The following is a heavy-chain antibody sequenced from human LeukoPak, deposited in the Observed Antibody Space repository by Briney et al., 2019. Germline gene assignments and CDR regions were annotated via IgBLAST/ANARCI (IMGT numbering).Heavy chain of an antibody. CDR3: ARRVVPAAISTYHYGPDGAFDI. CDR2: IKQDGSEK. J-gene: IGHJ3*02. D-gene: IGHD2-2*01. Sequence: GGSLRLSCAASGFTFSSYWMGWVRQAPGKGLGWVANIKQDGSEKYYVDSVKVRFTISRDNAKNSLYLQMNSLRAEDTAVYYCARRVVPAAISTYHYGPDGAFDIWGQGTMVTVSS. CDR1: GFTFSSYW. V-gene: IGHV3-7*01.